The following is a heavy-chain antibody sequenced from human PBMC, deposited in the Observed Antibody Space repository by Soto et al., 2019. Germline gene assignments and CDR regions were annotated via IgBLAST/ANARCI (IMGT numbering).Heavy chain of an antibody. Sequence: PVESLKISCKGSGYSFTSYWIGWVRQMPGKGLEWMGIIYPGDSDTRYSPSFQGQVTISADKSISTAYLQWSSLKASDTAMYYCARHGLEENYGMDVWGQGTTVTGSS. J-gene: IGHJ6*02. CDR2: IYPGDSDT. D-gene: IGHD1-1*01. CDR3: ARHGLEENYGMDV. V-gene: IGHV5-51*01. CDR1: GYSFTSYW.